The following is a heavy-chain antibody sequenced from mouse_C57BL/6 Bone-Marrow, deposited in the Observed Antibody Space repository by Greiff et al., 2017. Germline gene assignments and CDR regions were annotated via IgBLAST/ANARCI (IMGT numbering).Heavy chain of an antibody. J-gene: IGHJ2*01. CDR3: ARWNYGSLDY. Sequence: EVMLVESGPVLVKPGASVKMSCKASGYTFTDYYMNWVKQSHGKSLEWIGVINPYNGGTSYNQKFKGKATLTVDKSSSTAYMELNSLTSEDSAVYYCARWNYGSLDYWGQGTTLTVSS. CDR1: GYTFTDYY. CDR2: INPYNGGT. D-gene: IGHD1-1*01. V-gene: IGHV1-19*01.